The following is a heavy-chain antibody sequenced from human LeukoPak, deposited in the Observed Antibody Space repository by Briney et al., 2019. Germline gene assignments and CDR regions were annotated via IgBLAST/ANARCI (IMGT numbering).Heavy chain of an antibody. CDR1: GFTFTSYS. J-gene: IGHJ4*02. D-gene: IGHD3-10*01. V-gene: IGHV3-21*04. Sequence: GGSLRLSCAASGFTFTSYSMNWVRQAPGKGLEWVSSISSSSSYIYYADSVKGRFTISRDDSKNTLYLQMNSLRAEDTAFYYCARDSRSGNSKYFFDYWGQGSLVTVSS. CDR3: ARDSRSGNSKYFFDY. CDR2: ISSSSSYI.